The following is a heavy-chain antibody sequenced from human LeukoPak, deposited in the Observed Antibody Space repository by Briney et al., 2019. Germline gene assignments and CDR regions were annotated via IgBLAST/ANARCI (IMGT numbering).Heavy chain of an antibody. CDR2: ISAYHGNT. D-gene: IGHD5-12*01. CDR3: ARDRYEEATSPTDFHY. V-gene: IGHV1-18*01. J-gene: IGHJ4*02. CDR1: GYTFSTYG. Sequence: ASVKVSCKTSGYTFSTYGINWVRQAPGQGLEWMGWISAYHGNTNYAQKVQGRVTMTTDTSTNTVYMELKNLRSDDTGIYYCARDRYEEATSPTDFHYWGQGTLVTVSS.